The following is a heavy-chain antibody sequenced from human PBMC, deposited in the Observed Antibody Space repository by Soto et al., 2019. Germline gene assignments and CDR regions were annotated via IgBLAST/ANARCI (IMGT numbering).Heavy chain of an antibody. CDR1: GYSFTSYW. J-gene: IGHJ6*02. V-gene: IGHV5-10-1*01. D-gene: IGHD3-10*01. Sequence: GESLKISCKGSGYSFTSYWISWVRQMPGKGLEWMGRIDPSDSYTNYSPSFQGHVTISADKSISTAYLQWSSLKASETAMYYCAIPGSSNTPTLIVVYYYYVMDVWGQGTTVTVSS. CDR3: AIPGSSNTPTLIVVYYYYVMDV. CDR2: IDPSDSYT.